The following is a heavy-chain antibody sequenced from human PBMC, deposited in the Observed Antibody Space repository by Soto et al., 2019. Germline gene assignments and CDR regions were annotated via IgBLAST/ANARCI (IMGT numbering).Heavy chain of an antibody. J-gene: IGHJ6*02. CDR3: AKYRPYXFWSGYYSPGYYYGMDV. CDR2: ISGSGGST. CDR1: GFTFSSYA. D-gene: IGHD3-3*01. Sequence: GGSLRLSCAASGFTFSSYAMSWVRQAPGKGLEWVSAISGSGGSTYYADSVKGRFTISRDNSKNTLYLQMNSLRAEDTAVYYCAKYRPYXFWSGYYSPGYYYGMDVWGQGTTVTVSS. V-gene: IGHV3-23*01.